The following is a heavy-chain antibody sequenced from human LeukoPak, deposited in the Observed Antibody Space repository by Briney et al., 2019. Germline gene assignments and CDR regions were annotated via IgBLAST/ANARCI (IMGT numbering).Heavy chain of an antibody. D-gene: IGHD2-2*02. Sequence: ASVTVSCTASGYTFTGFYMHWVRLAPGQGLEWMGWINPNSGGTNYAQKFQGRVTMTRDTSISTAYMELSRLRSDDTAVYYCARAATIVVVPAAIREGAFDIWGQGTMVTVSS. V-gene: IGHV1-2*02. CDR3: ARAATIVVVPAAIREGAFDI. CDR2: INPNSGGT. J-gene: IGHJ3*02. CDR1: GYTFTGFY.